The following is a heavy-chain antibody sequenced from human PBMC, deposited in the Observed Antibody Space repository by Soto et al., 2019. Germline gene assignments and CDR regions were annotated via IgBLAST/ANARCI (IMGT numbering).Heavy chain of an antibody. CDR3: ASLSTLYGMDV. CDR2: IYYSGST. CDR1: GGSISSSSYY. V-gene: IGHV4-39*01. J-gene: IGHJ6*02. Sequence: PSETLSLTCTVSGGSISSSSYYCGWIRQPPGKGLEWIGSIYYSGSTYYNPSLKSRVTISVDTSKNQFSLKLSSVTAADTAVYYCASLSTLYGMDVWGQGTTVTVSS.